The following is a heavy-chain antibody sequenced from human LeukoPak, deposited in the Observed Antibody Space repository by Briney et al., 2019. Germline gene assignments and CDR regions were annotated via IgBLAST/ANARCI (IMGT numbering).Heavy chain of an antibody. Sequence: GGSLRLSCAASGFTFSSYGMSWVRQAPGKGLEWVSAISGSGGSTYYADSVKGRFTISRDNSKNTLYLQMNSLRAEDTAVYYCAKVPQLLWFGELWDYWGQGTLVTVSS. CDR2: ISGSGGST. D-gene: IGHD3-10*01. CDR3: AKVPQLLWFGELWDY. V-gene: IGHV3-23*01. J-gene: IGHJ4*02. CDR1: GFTFSSYG.